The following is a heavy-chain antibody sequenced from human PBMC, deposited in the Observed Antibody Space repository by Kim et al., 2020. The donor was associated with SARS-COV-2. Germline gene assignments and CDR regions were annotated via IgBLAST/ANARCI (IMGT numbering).Heavy chain of an antibody. CDR3: ARGGGLRFLEWLFSYFDY. V-gene: IGHV4-34*01. J-gene: IGHJ4*02. CDR2: INHSGST. CDR1: GGSFSGYY. Sequence: SETLSLTCAVYGGSFSGYYWSWIRQPPGKGLEWIGEINHSGSTNYNPSLKSRVTISVDTSKNQFSLKLSSVTAADTAVYYCARGGGLRFLEWLFSYFDYWGQGTLVTVSS. D-gene: IGHD3-3*01.